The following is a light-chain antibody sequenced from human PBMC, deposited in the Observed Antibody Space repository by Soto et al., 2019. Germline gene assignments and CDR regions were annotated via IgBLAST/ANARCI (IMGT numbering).Light chain of an antibody. V-gene: IGLV2-8*01. Sequence: QSALTQPPSASGSLGQSVTISCTGTSSDVGGYNYVSWHQQHPGKAPKVMIYEVTKRPPGVPDRFSGSKSGNTAYLTVSALQAEDEADYYCSSFAGGGNPVLLGGGTKLTVL. J-gene: IGLJ2*01. CDR2: EVT. CDR3: SSFAGGGNPVL. CDR1: SSDVGGYNY.